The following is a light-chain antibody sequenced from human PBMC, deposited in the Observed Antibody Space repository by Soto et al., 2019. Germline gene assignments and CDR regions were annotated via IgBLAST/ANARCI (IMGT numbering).Light chain of an antibody. J-gene: IGLJ2*01. CDR3: SSYADIYTFWV. V-gene: IGLV2-8*01. CDR2: EVS. CDR1: SSDVGGYNY. Sequence: QSVLTQPPSASGSPGQSVTISCTGTSSDVGGYNYVSWYQQHPGKAPKLMIYEVSERPSGVSDRFSGSKSGNTASLTVSGLQADDEADYYCSSYADIYTFWVFGGGTKLTVL.